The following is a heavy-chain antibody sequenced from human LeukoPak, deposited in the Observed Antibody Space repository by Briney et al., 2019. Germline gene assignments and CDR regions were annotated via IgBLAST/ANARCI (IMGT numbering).Heavy chain of an antibody. D-gene: IGHD4/OR15-4a*01. J-gene: IGHJ4*02. CDR2: ISGSGGST. CDR1: GFTFSSYA. CDR3: ARDLTLELPPEFDY. V-gene: IGHV3-23*01. Sequence: AGGSLRLSCAASGFTFSSYAMSWVRQAPGKGLEWVSAISGSGGSTYYADSVKGRFTISRDNSKNTLYLQMNSLRAEDTAVYYCARDLTLELPPEFDYWGQGTLVTVSS.